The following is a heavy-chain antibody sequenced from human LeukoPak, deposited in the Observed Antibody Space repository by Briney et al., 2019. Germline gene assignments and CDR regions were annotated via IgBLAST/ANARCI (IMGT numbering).Heavy chain of an antibody. CDR1: GFTFSSNY. CDR2: IYSGGST. J-gene: IGHJ5*02. CDR3: ARGSGWYLSRWFDP. V-gene: IGHV3-66*01. D-gene: IGHD6-19*01. Sequence: GGSLRLSCAASGFTFSSNYMSWVRQAPGKGLEWVSVIYSGGSTYYADSVKGRFTISRDNSKNTLYLQMNSLRAEDTAVYYCARGSGWYLSRWFDPWGQGTLVTVSS.